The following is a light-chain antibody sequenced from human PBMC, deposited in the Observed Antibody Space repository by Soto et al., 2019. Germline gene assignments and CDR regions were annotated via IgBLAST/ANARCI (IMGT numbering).Light chain of an antibody. V-gene: IGLV3-21*01. CDR3: QFWGSRSEQVV. J-gene: IGLJ2*01. CDR1: NIGNKS. CDR2: YVS. Sequence: SYELTQPPSVSVVPGRTASITCGGNNIGNKSVHWYQQKPGQAPVMVIYYVSNRPSGNPERFSGSNSGNTATLTISRVEAGDEADYYCQFWGSRSEQVVFGGGTKLTLL.